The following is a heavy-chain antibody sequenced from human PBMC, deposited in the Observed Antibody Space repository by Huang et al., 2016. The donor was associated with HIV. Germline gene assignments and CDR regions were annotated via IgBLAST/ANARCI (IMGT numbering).Heavy chain of an antibody. D-gene: IGHD3-22*01. CDR3: VRGDYYDSRGYHRGYFDY. CDR1: GFILSNYG. CDR2: IQNDGKKK. J-gene: IGHJ4*02. V-gene: IGHV3-30*02. Sequence: VHLLESGGGVVQPGGSLKLICGTSGFILSNYGMHWVRQAPGKGLEWVTLIQNDGKKKYDGDSVKGRFTVGRDNSNNTVFMQMRSLRPDDTAIYFCVRGDYYDSRGYHRGYFDYWGRGALVTVSS.